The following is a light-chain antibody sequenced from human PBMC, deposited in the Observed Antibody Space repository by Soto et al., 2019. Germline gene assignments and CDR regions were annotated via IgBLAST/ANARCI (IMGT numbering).Light chain of an antibody. CDR1: QNLNSNF. V-gene: IGKV3-20*01. CDR3: QQYGSSPPFT. Sequence: ETVLTQSPGTLSLSPGERATLSCRASQNLNSNFLAWYPKKPGQAPRLLIYGVSNRATGIPDRFSGSGSGTDFTLTISRLEPEDFAVYDGQQYGSSPPFTFGPGTKVDIK. J-gene: IGKJ3*01. CDR2: GVS.